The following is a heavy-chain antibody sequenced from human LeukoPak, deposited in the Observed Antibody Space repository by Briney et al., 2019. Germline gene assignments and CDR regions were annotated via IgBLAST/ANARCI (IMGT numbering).Heavy chain of an antibody. V-gene: IGHV4-59*12. CDR3: ARDTSGYTIFGVPTPNSMDV. Sequence: SETLSLTCTVSGGSISSYYWSWIRQPPGKGLEWIGYIYYSGSTNYNPSLKSRVTISVDTSKNQFSLKLSSVTAADTAVYYCARDTSGYTIFGVPTPNSMDVWGKGTTVTVSS. J-gene: IGHJ6*03. D-gene: IGHD3-3*01. CDR2: IYYSGST. CDR1: GGSISSYY.